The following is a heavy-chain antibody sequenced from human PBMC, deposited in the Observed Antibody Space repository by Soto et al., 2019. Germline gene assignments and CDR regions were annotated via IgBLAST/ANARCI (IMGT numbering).Heavy chain of an antibody. D-gene: IGHD2-2*01. CDR2: IIPISGTA. V-gene: IGHV1-69*01. CDR1: GGTFSSYA. J-gene: IGHJ6*02. CDR3: ARSQGSRTSLEIYYYYYYGMDV. Sequence: QVQLVQSGAEVKKPGSSVKVSCKASGGTFSSYAISWVRQAPGQGLEWMGGIIPISGTANYAQKFQGRVMITADESTSTVYMELSSLRSEDTAVYFCARSQGSRTSLEIYYYYYYGMDVWGQGTTVTVSS.